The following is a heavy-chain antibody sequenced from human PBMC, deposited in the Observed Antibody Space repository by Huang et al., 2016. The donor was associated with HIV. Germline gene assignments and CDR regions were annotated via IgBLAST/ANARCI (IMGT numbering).Heavy chain of an antibody. CDR1: GGSISSTNYY. CDR2: IFYGGNT. J-gene: IGHJ4*02. D-gene: IGHD2-15*01. CDR3: ARHDIYCGGGSCSGFDS. V-gene: IGHV4-39*01. Sequence: QLQLQESGPGLVKPSETLSLTCTVSGGSISSTNYYWGWVRQPPGKGLEWIGSIFYGGNTYYNLSLKSRVTISVYSSRNQFSLKLSSVTAADTAVYYCARHDIYCGGGSCSGFDSWGQGTLVTVSS.